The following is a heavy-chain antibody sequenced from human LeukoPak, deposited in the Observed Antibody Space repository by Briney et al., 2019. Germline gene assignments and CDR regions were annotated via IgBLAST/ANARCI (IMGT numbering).Heavy chain of an antibody. CDR2: IYYRGST. D-gene: IGHD3-22*01. CDR1: GGSISSYY. V-gene: IGHV4-59*01. J-gene: IGHJ3*02. Sequence: PSETLSLTCTVSGGSISSYYWSWIRQPPGKGLEWIGYIYYRGSTNYNPSLKSRVTISVDTSKNQFSRKLSSVTAADTAVYYCARSYDSSGYGAFDIWGQGTMVTVSS. CDR3: ARSYDSSGYGAFDI.